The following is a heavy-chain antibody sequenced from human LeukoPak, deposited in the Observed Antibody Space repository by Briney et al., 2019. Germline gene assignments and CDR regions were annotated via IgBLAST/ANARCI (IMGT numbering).Heavy chain of an antibody. D-gene: IGHD2-21*01. J-gene: IGHJ6*03. CDR2: LIGTGAGT. CDR3: AKGSPAILYYCMDV. Sequence: PGGSVRLSCAASGFSFSNYVMTLIGTGAGTYYADSVKGRFTISRDNSKNTLYLQMNSLSAEDTAVYYCAKGSPAILYYCMDVWGKGTTVSVS. CDR1: GFSFSNYV. V-gene: IGHV3-23*01.